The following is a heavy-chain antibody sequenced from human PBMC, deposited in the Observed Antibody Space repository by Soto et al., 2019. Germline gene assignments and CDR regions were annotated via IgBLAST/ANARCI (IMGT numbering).Heavy chain of an antibody. D-gene: IGHD3-22*01. J-gene: IGHJ4*02. CDR1: GFTFSSYA. CDR2: ISGSGGST. Sequence: PGGSLRLSCAASGFTFSSYAMSWVRQAPGKGLEWVSAISGSGGSTYYTDSVKGRFTISRDNSKDTLYLQMNSLRAEDTAVYYCAKVDTSYYYDSSGYYREPFDYWGQGTLVTVSS. V-gene: IGHV3-23*01. CDR3: AKVDTSYYYDSSGYYREPFDY.